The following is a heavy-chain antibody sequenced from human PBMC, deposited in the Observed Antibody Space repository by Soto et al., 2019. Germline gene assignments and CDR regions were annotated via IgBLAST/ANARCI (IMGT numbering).Heavy chain of an antibody. CDR1: GDSIRSSSY. Sequence: SETLSLNCTVSGDSIRSSSYWGWIRQPPGKGLEWIGSIYSTGNTYYNPSLNSQVTISVDTSKNQFSLNVISVTAADTAVYYCRRSSRYSTDVWGQGTTVTVSS. CDR2: IYSTGNT. V-gene: IGHV4-39*01. D-gene: IGHD6-13*01. J-gene: IGHJ6*02. CDR3: RRSSRYSTDV.